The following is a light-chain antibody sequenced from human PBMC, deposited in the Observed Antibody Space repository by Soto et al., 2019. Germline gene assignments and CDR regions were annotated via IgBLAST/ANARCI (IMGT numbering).Light chain of an antibody. CDR2: NSD. CDR3: GVWDGSLVAAG. J-gene: IGLJ7*01. Sequence: QSVLTQPPSASGTPGQRVTISCSGSSSNIGGNAVSWYKQLPGTAPKLLIYNSDQRPSGVPDRFSGSKSGTSAALAISGLQSEDEAEYYCGVWDGSLVAAGFGGGTQLTVL. V-gene: IGLV1-44*01. CDR1: SSNIGGNA.